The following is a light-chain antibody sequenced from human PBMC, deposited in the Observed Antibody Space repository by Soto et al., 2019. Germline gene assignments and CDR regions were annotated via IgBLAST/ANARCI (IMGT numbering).Light chain of an antibody. Sequence: EIVMTQSPATLSVSPGERATLSCRASQSVSSNLAWYQQKPGQAPRLLIYGASTRATGIPARFSGSGSGTDFTLTISSLQPEDFATYYCQQTLSFPPTFGQGTKVE. CDR3: QQTLSFPPT. V-gene: IGKV3-15*01. CDR2: GAS. CDR1: QSVSSN. J-gene: IGKJ1*01.